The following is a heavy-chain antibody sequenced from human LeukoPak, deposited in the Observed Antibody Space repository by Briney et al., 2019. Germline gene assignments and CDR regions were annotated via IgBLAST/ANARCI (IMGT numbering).Heavy chain of an antibody. V-gene: IGHV3-11*04. CDR2: ISRSGSTK. CDR1: GFTFSDYN. J-gene: IGHJ4*02. Sequence: PGGSLRLSCAASGFTFSDYNMRWIRQAPGKGLEWVSSISRSGSTKYYADSVKGRFTISRDNAKNSLYLQMNSLRAEDTAVYYCARDMGRGIAAAVYYFDYWGQGTLVTVSS. CDR3: ARDMGRGIAAAVYYFDY. D-gene: IGHD6-13*01.